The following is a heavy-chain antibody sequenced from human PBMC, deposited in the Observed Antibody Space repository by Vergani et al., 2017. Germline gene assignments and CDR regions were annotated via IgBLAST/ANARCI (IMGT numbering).Heavy chain of an antibody. V-gene: IGHV4-30-2*01. J-gene: IGHJ3*02. CDR3: ARDLVRSGYAFDI. Sequence: QLQLQESGSGLVKPSQTLSLTCAVSGGSISSGGYSWSWIRQPPGKGLEWIGYIYHSGSTYYNPSLKSRVTMSVDTSKNQFSLKLSSVTAADTAVYYCARDLVRSGYAFDIWGQGTMVTVSS. CDR2: IYHSGST. CDR1: GGSISSGGYS.